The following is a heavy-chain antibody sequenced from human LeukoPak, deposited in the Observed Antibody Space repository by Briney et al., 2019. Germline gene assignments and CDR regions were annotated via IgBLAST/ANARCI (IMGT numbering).Heavy chain of an antibody. CDR2: INHSGST. V-gene: IGHV4-34*01. CDR1: GGPFSGYY. D-gene: IGHD3-10*01. Sequence: SETLSLTCAVYGGPFSGYYWSWIRQPPGKGLEWIGEINHSGSTNYNPSLKSRVTISVDTSKNQFSLKLSSVTAADTAVYYCARRGLTMVRGVIRSNWFDPWGQGTLVTVSS. CDR3: ARRGLTMVRGVIRSNWFDP. J-gene: IGHJ5*02.